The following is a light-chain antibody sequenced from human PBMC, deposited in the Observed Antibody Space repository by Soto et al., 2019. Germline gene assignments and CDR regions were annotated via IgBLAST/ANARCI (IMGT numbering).Light chain of an antibody. CDR1: QSVSSY. Sequence: EIVLTQSPGTLSLSPGERATLSCRASQSVSSYLAWYQQKPGQAPRLLVYGASSRATGIPDRFSGSGSGTAFTLTISRPESEDFAVYYCQEPGRCSRTCGQGTKVEIK. CDR3: QEPGRCSRT. V-gene: IGKV3-20*01. CDR2: GAS. J-gene: IGKJ1*01.